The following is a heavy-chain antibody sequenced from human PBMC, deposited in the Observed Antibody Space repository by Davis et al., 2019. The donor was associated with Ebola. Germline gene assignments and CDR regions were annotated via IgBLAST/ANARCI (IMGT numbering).Heavy chain of an antibody. CDR2: ISYDGSNK. Sequence: GESLKISCAASGFTFSSYAMHWVRQAPGKGLEWVAVISYDGSNKYYADSVKGRFTISRDNSKNTLYLQMNSLRAEDTAVYYCASDYYDSSGGDYWGQGTLVTVSS. CDR3: ASDYYDSSGGDY. D-gene: IGHD3-22*01. CDR1: GFTFSSYA. J-gene: IGHJ4*02. V-gene: IGHV3-30-3*01.